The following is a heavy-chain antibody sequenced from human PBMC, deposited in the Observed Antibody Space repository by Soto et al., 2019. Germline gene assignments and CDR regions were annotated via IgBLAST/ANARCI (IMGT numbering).Heavy chain of an antibody. V-gene: IGHV4-4*07. J-gene: IGHJ5*02. CDR3: ARAYWHHTWGSIPAAFDP. CDR1: GASMTNYH. CDR2: VSGTGST. D-gene: IGHD3-16*01. Sequence: QVQLQESGPGVVKPSETLSLTCTVSGASMTNYHWNWVRQSAGGGLDNIGRVSGTGSTDYNPSLQSRVTVSLDWSETKFTLKLPSVTAADTAVYYCARAYWHHTWGSIPAAFDPGGQGTLVIVSS.